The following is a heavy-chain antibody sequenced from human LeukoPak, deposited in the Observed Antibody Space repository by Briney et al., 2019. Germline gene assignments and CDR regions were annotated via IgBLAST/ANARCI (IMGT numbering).Heavy chain of an antibody. V-gene: IGHV1-69*06. D-gene: IGHD5-18*01. CDR3: ARDLGGYGYWYFDL. J-gene: IGHJ2*01. CDR2: IIPIFGTA. Sequence: GASVKVSCKASGGTFSSYAISWVRQAPGQGLEWMGGIIPIFGTANYAQKFQGRVTITADKSTSTAYMELSSLRSEDTAVYYCARDLGGYGYWYFDLWGRGTLVTVSS. CDR1: GGTFSSYA.